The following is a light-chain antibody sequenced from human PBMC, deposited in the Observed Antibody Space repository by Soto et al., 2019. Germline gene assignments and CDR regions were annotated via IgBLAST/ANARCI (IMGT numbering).Light chain of an antibody. V-gene: IGLV2-14*01. Sequence: QSFLTQPASVSGSPGRSITIACTGTSSDVGGYDYVSWYQQYPGKAPKLIIYEVTNRPSGVSTRFSGSKSGNTASLTISGLQAEDEADYYCSSYTGSITLYVFGTGTKV. CDR3: SSYTGSITLYV. CDR2: EVT. CDR1: SSDVGGYDY. J-gene: IGLJ1*01.